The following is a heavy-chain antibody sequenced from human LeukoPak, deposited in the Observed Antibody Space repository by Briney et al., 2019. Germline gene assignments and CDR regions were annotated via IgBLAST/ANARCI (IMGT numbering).Heavy chain of an antibody. J-gene: IGHJ3*02. CDR1: GLTLSDHI. CDR3: TRDGGDSGNTAFDI. Sequence: LSGGSLRLSCTGSGLTLSDHIIDWVRQAPGKGLEWVGRSRRKSQSYTTEYAASVKDRFTISRDDSKNSLHLQMNSLKTEDTAVYFCTRDGGDSGNTAFDIWGQGTMVTVSS. D-gene: IGHD3-16*01. V-gene: IGHV3-72*01. CDR2: SRRKSQSYTT.